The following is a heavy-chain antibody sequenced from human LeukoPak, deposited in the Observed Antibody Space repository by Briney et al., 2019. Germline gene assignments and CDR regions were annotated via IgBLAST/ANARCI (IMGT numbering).Heavy chain of an antibody. V-gene: IGHV4-61*02. CDR1: GGLVGSDSYY. J-gene: IGHJ6*03. CDR2: IQNNGGT. Sequence: PSETLSLTCTVSGGLVGSDSYYWSWVRQPAAKGLEWIWRIQNNGGTNKMPSFWSRVTISVDTSKTQIPLNMPSVTAADTAVYYCARETAMVRGVNAFYYHMDVWGKGTTVTVSS. D-gene: IGHD3-10*01. CDR3: ARETAMVRGVNAFYYHMDV.